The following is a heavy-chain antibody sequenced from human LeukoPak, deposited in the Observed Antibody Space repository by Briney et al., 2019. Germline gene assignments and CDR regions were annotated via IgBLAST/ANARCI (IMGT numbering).Heavy chain of an antibody. CDR2: IKSKTDGGTT. D-gene: IGHD3-10*01. J-gene: IGHJ6*03. CDR3: TTVRLWFGESNYYYYYYMDV. CDR1: GFIFSNAW. V-gene: IGHV3-15*01. Sequence: GGPLRLSCGASGFIFSNAWMSWVRQAPGKGLEWVGRIKSKTDGGTTDYAAPVKGRFTISRYDSKTTLYLRMNSLKTEDTAVYYCTTVRLWFGESNYYYYYYMDVWGKGTTVTISS.